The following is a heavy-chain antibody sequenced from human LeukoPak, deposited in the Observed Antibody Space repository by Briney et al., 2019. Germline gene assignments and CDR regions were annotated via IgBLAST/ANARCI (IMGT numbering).Heavy chain of an antibody. CDR1: GGSFSGYY. D-gene: IGHD7-27*01. CDR2: INHSGST. Sequence: PSETLSLTCAVYGGSFSGYYWSWIRQPPGKWLKWIGEINHSGSTNYHPSLKSRVTISLDTSKNQFSLKLRSVTAADTAVYYCARGDLGISAFDIWGQGTMVTVSS. J-gene: IGHJ3*02. V-gene: IGHV4-34*01. CDR3: ARGDLGISAFDI.